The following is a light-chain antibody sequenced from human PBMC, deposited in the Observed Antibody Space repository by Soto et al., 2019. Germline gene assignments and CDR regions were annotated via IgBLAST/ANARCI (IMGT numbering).Light chain of an antibody. CDR3: QQRSNWPSA. V-gene: IGKV3-11*01. CDR1: QSVSSY. Sequence: NVLTQSPGTLSLGPGGRAPLSRRASQSVSSYLAWYQQKPGQAPRLLIYDASNRATGIPARFSGSGSGTDFTLTISSLEPEDFAVYYCQQRSNWPSAFGPGTKVDIK. J-gene: IGKJ3*01. CDR2: DAS.